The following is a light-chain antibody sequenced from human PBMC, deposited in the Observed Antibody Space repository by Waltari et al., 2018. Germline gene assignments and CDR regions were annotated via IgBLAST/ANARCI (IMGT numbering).Light chain of an antibody. CDR3: QQYYFTPYT. CDR1: QYISDS. Sequence: DIQMTQSPSSQSASVGDRVTITCRASQYISDSLAWYQQKPGKAPKPLLSAASRLKSGVPPRFSGSASGTVYTLTISSLQPDDFATYYCQQYYFTPYTFGQGTKLEIK. V-gene: IGKV1-NL1*01. CDR2: AAS. J-gene: IGKJ2*01.